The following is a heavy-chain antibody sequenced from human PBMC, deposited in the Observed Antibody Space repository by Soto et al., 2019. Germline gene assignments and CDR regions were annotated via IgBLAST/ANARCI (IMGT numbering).Heavy chain of an antibody. Sequence: SGPTLVNPTQTLTLTCTFSGSSLSTSGMRVSWIRQPPGKALEWLARTDWDDDKFYSTSLKTRLTISKDTSKNQVVLTMTNMDPVDTATYYCAQESYCSSTSCPDVWGQGTTVTVSS. V-gene: IGHV2-70*04. CDR2: TDWDDDK. CDR3: AQESYCSSTSCPDV. D-gene: IGHD2-2*01. J-gene: IGHJ6*02. CDR1: GSSLSTSGMR.